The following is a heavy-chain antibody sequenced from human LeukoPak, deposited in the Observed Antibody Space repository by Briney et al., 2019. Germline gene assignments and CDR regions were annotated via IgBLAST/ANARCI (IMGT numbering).Heavy chain of an antibody. CDR1: GGSISSYY. J-gene: IGHJ4*02. D-gene: IGHD3-9*01. Sequence: SETLSLTCTVSGGSISSYYWSWIRQPPGKGLEWIGYIYYSGSTNYNPSLKSRVTISVDTSKNQFSLKLRSVTAADTAVYYCARGLRYSRYFDYWGQGIPVTVSA. CDR3: ARGLRYSRYFDY. V-gene: IGHV4-59*01. CDR2: IYYSGST.